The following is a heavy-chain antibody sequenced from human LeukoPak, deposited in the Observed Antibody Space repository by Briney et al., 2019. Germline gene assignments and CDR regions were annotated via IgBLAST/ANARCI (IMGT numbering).Heavy chain of an antibody. CDR2: IYYSGST. Sequence: SETPSLTCTVSGGSISSSSYYWGWIRQPPGKGLEWIGSIYYSGSTYYNPSLKSRVTISVDTSKNQFSLKLSSVTAADTAVYYCARDMAALIYYYYGMDVWGQGTTVTVSS. V-gene: IGHV4-39*07. CDR3: ARDMAALIYYYYGMDV. CDR1: GGSISSSSYY. D-gene: IGHD5-24*01. J-gene: IGHJ6*02.